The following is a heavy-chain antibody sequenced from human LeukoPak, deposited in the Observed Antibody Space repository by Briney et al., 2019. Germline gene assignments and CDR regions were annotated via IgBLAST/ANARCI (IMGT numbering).Heavy chain of an antibody. V-gene: IGHV4-39*07. J-gene: IGHJ4*02. CDR3: ATCTAPLKACYFDL. CDR1: GDSIISRDYY. Sequence: SETLSLTCTVSGDSIISRDYYWGWIRQPPGKGLEWIGTIYDSGSTYYNPSLKSRVTIFVDTSKNQFSLKLTSVTAADTAVYYCATCTAPLKACYFDLWGQGTPVTVSS. CDR2: IYDSGST. D-gene: IGHD5-18*01.